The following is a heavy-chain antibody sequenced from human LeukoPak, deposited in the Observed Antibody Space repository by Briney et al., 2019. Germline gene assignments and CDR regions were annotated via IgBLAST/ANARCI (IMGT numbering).Heavy chain of an antibody. D-gene: IGHD3-10*01. CDR1: GFTVSSNY. V-gene: IGHV3-53*01. Sequence: GGSLRLSCAAPGFTVSSNYMSWVRQAPGKGLEWVSVIYSGGSTYYADSVKGRFTISRDNSKNTLYLQMNSLRAEDTAVYHCATASGSYDSDAFDIWGQGAMVTVSS. CDR3: ATASGSYDSDAFDI. CDR2: IYSGGST. J-gene: IGHJ3*02.